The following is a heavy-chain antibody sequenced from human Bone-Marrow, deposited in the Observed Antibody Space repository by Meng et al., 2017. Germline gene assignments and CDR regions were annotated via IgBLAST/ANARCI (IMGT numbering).Heavy chain of an antibody. CDR1: GFSLSTSGMR. CDR3: AREYSSGWFLDY. CDR2: IDWDDDK. V-gene: IGHV2-70*04. J-gene: IGHJ4*02. D-gene: IGHD6-19*01. Sequence: SGPTLVKPTQTLTLTCTFSGFSLSTSGMRVSWIRQPPGKALEWLARIDWDDDKFYSTSLKTRLTISKDTSKNQVVLTMTNMDPVDTATYYCAREYSSGWFLDYWGQGTLVTVSS.